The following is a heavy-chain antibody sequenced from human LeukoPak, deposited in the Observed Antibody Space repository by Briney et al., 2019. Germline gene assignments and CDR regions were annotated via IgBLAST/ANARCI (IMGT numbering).Heavy chain of an antibody. CDR3: AKGRPPGVIMAGRGGFDY. V-gene: IGHV3-23*01. CDR1: GFTFSSCA. J-gene: IGHJ4*02. D-gene: IGHD5-12*01. Sequence: GGSLRLSCAASGFTFSSCAMSWVRQAPGKGLEWVSVISSSGSSTYYADSVKGRFTSSRDNSKNTLYLQMNSLRAEDTAVYYCAKGRPPGVIMAGRGGFDYWGQGTLVTVSS. CDR2: ISSSGSST.